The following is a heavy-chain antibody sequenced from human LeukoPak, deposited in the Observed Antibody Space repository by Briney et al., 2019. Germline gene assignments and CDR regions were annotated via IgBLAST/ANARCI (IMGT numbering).Heavy chain of an antibody. CDR3: ARSITTVTTDLFDY. J-gene: IGHJ4*02. Sequence: GASLKVSCKASGYTFTINYMHWVRQATGQGLEWMGIINPSGGSTSYAQKFQGRVTMARDTSTRTVYMELSSLRSEDTAVYYCARSITTVTTDLFDYWGQGALVTVSS. CDR1: GYTFTINY. V-gene: IGHV1-46*01. CDR2: INPSGGST. D-gene: IGHD4-17*01.